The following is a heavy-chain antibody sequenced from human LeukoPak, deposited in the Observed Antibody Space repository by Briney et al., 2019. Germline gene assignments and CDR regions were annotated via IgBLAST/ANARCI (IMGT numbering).Heavy chain of an antibody. V-gene: IGHV3-23*01. Sequence: PGGSLRLSCAASGLTFRTYAMSWVRQAPGKGLEWVSSISDSGGYTFYADSVKGRFTISRDNAKNSLYLQMNSLRAQDTAVYYCARVGDGYNFNYYYYMDVWGKGITVTISS. D-gene: IGHD5-24*01. CDR2: ISDSGGYT. CDR1: GLTFRTYA. J-gene: IGHJ6*03. CDR3: ARVGDGYNFNYYYYMDV.